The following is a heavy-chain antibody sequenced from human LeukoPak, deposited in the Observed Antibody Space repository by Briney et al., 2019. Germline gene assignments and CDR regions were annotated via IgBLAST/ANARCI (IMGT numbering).Heavy chain of an antibody. D-gene: IGHD3-22*01. Sequence: GGSLRLSCSASGFPFSSYGMHWVRQAPGKGLEWVAVISYDGSNKYYVASVKSRFTISRDHYQNTLYLQMNSLSAEDTAVYYCAKDLGYDSSPDFWGQGTLVTVSS. CDR1: GFPFSSYG. V-gene: IGHV3-30*18. CDR2: ISYDGSNK. CDR3: AKDLGYDSSPDF. J-gene: IGHJ4*02.